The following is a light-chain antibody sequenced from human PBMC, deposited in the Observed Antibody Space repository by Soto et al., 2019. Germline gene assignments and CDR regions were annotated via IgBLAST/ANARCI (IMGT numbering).Light chain of an antibody. CDR2: GAS. CDR1: QSVSSNY. J-gene: IGKJ1*01. Sequence: EIVLTQSPCTLSLSTGERATLSCRASQSVSSNYLAWYQHKPGQAPRLLIYGASSGATGIPDRFSGSGSGTDFTLTISRLEPEDFAVYYCQQYGNSPVTFGQGTKV. CDR3: QQYGNSPVT. V-gene: IGKV3-20*01.